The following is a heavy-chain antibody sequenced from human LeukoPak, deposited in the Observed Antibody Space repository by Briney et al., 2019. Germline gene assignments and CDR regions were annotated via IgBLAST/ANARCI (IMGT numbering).Heavy chain of an antibody. D-gene: IGHD6-19*01. Sequence: GGSLRLSCAASGFTFSSYWMSWVRQAPGKGLEWVANIKQDGSEKYYVDSVKGRFTISRDNSKNTLYVQMNSLRVEDTAVYYCARDFQWLRAMDVWGQGTTVTVSS. CDR3: ARDFQWLRAMDV. J-gene: IGHJ6*02. CDR1: GFTFSSYW. V-gene: IGHV3-7*04. CDR2: IKQDGSEK.